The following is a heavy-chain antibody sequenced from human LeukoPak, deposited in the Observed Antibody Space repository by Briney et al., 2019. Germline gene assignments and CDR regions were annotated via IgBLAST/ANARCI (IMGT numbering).Heavy chain of an antibody. Sequence: ASVKVSCKASGYTFTGYYMHWVRQAPGQGLEWMGWINPNSGGTHYAQKFQGRVTMTRDTSISTAYMELSSLRFDDSAVYYRAGVPVDENPFNWFDPWGQGTLVTVSS. V-gene: IGHV1-2*02. D-gene: IGHD6-19*01. CDR2: INPNSGGT. J-gene: IGHJ5*02. CDR1: GYTFTGYY. CDR3: AGVPVDENPFNWFDP.